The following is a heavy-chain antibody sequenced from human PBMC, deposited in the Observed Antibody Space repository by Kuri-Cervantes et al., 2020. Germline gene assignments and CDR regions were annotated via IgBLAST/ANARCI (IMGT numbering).Heavy chain of an antibody. Sequence: SVKVSCKASGGTFSSYAISWVRQAPGQGLEWMGGIIPIFGTANYAQKFQGRVTMTRDTSISTAYVELSRLRSDDTAVYYCGPGTTAMWVDYWGQGTLVTVSS. CDR3: GPGTTAMWVDY. CDR2: IIPIFGTA. J-gene: IGHJ4*02. CDR1: GGTFSSYA. V-gene: IGHV1-69*05. D-gene: IGHD1-7*01.